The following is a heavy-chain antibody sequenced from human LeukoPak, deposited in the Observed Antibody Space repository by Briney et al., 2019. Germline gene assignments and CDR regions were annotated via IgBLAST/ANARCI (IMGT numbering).Heavy chain of an antibody. Sequence: SETLSLTCAVYGGSFSGYYWSWIRQPPGKGLEWIGEINHSGSTNYNPSLKSRVTVSVDTSKNQFSLKLSSVTAADTAVYYCARDSLRWAATIIYYYYYGMDVWGQGTTVTVSS. CDR3: ARDSLRWAATIIYYYYYGMDV. CDR2: INHSGST. V-gene: IGHV4-34*01. J-gene: IGHJ6*02. D-gene: IGHD5-12*01. CDR1: GGSFSGYY.